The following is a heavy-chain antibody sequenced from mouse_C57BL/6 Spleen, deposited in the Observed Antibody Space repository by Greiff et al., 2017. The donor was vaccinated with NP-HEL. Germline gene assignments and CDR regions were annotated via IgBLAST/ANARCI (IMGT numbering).Heavy chain of an antibody. CDR3: ARGGYGRGAMDY. CDR1: GYSITSGYY. J-gene: IGHJ4*01. D-gene: IGHD1-1*01. V-gene: IGHV3-6*01. CDR2: ISYDGSN. Sequence: DVQLQESGPGLVKPSQSLSLTCSVTGYSITSGYYWNWIRQFPGNKLEWMGYISYDGSNNYNPSLKNRISLTRDTSKNQFFLKLNSVTTEDTATYYCARGGYGRGAMDYWGQGTSVTVSS.